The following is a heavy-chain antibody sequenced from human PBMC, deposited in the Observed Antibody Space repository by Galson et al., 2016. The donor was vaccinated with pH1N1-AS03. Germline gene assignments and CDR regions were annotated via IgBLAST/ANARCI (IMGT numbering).Heavy chain of an antibody. V-gene: IGHV4-39*01. CDR1: DDSIRSSLSY. CDR2: MDHSGSS. J-gene: IGHJ6*03. Sequence: LSLTCIVADDSIRSSLSYWGWIRQSTGKGLEWIGSMDHSGSSYYNPSLQSRVTMSVDLSKRHFSLKLTSVTAVDTGVYYCARQGDTSMVTDYHYYHMDVWGKGTTVTVSS. CDR3: ARQGDTSMVTDYHYYHMDV. D-gene: IGHD5-18*01.